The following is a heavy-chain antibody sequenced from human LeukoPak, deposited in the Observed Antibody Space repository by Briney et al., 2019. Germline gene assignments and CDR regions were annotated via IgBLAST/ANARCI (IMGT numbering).Heavy chain of an antibody. CDR2: INHSGST. J-gene: IGHJ5*02. CDR3: ARYIVVVPAAKNSNWFDP. V-gene: IGHV4-34*01. D-gene: IGHD2-2*01. CDR1: GGSFSGYY. Sequence: SETLSLTCAVYGGSFSGYYWSWIRQPPGKGLEWIGEINHSGSTNYNPSLKSRVTISVDTSKNQLSLKLSSVTAADTAVYYCARYIVVVPAAKNSNWFDPWGQGTLVTVSS.